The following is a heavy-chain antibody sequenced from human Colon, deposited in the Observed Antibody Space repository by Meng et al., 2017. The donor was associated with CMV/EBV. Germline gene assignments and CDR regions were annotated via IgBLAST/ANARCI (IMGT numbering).Heavy chain of an antibody. CDR3: ARGTFRSWGFFDY. Sequence: EVQLVESGGGLVQPGXSLRPPCAASGFTFSSYWMHWVRQAPGKGLVWVSRINSDGSSTSYADSVKGRFTISRDNAKNTLYLQMNSLRAEDTAVYYCARGTFRSWGFFDYWGQGTLVTVSS. D-gene: IGHD6-13*01. CDR2: INSDGSST. V-gene: IGHV3-74*01. J-gene: IGHJ4*02. CDR1: GFTFSSYW.